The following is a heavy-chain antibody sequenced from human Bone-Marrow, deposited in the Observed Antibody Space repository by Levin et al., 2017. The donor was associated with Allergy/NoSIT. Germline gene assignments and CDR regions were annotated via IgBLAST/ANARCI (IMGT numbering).Heavy chain of an antibody. CDR2: IKSKTDGETT. CDR1: GFTFSNTL. D-gene: IGHD6-13*01. Sequence: KPGGSLRLSCAASGFTFSNTLMNWVRQAPGKGLEWVGRIKSKTDGETTDYAAPVKGRFTISRDDSKNTLSLQMHSLKTEDTAVYYCTTAHSTSRDYWGQGTLVTVSS. CDR3: TTAHSTSRDY. V-gene: IGHV3-15*01. J-gene: IGHJ4*02.